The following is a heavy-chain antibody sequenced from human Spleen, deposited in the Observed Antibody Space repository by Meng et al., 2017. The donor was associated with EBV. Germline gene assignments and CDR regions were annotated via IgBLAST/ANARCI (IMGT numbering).Heavy chain of an antibody. CDR1: GGSISSSNW. CDR3: AQRERWGLDP. CDR2: IYHSGST. D-gene: IGHD3-16*01. V-gene: IGHV4-4*02. Sequence: QGTLQEPGPGLVKPSGTLALTCAVSGGSISSSNWWNWVRQAPGKGLEWIGEIYHSGSTSYNPSLESRVTISIDKSKNQVSLRLTSVTAADTAVYYCAQRERWGLDPWGQGTLVTVSS. J-gene: IGHJ5*02.